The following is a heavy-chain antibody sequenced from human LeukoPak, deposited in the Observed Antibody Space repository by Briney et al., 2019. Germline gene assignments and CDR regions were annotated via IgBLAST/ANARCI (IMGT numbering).Heavy chain of an antibody. J-gene: IGHJ4*02. CDR3: ARGPYYGSGSYSYYFDY. CDR2: MNPNSGNT. D-gene: IGHD3-10*01. Sequence: SVKVSCKASGYTFTSYDINWVRQATGQGLEWMGWMNPNSGNTGYAQKFQGRVTMTRNTSISTAYMELSSLRSEDTAVYYCARGPYYGSGSYSYYFDYWGQGTLVTVSS. V-gene: IGHV1-8*01. CDR1: GYTFTSYD.